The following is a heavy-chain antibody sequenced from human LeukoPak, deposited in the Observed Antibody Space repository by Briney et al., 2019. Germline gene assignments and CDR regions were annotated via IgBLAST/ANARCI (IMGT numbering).Heavy chain of an antibody. J-gene: IGHJ4*02. CDR3: AKDADCGGDCYSSPQDY. CDR2: ISGSGGNT. CDR1: GFRFSTYA. V-gene: IGHV3-23*01. D-gene: IGHD2-21*02. Sequence: GGSLRLSCAASGFRFSTYAMSWVRQAPGKGLEWVSGISGSGGNTYYADSVKGRFTISRDNSKNTLYLQMNSLRAEDTAVYYCAKDADCGGDCYSSPQDYWGQGTLVTVSS.